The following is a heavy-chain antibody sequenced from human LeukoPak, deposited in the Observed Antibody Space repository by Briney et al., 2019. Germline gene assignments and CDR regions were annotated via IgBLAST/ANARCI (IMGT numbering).Heavy chain of an antibody. CDR1: GFTFDDYA. CDR3: ARSQDGSGSYFYYFYIDV. J-gene: IGHJ6*03. CDR2: FYRGGST. D-gene: IGHD3-10*01. V-gene: IGHV3-66*01. Sequence: GGSLRLSCAASGFTFDDYAMHWVRQAPGKGLEWVSIFYRGGSTYYADSVKGRFTVSRDNSKNILYLQMNSLRAEDTAVYYCARSQDGSGSYFYYFYIDVWGKGTTV.